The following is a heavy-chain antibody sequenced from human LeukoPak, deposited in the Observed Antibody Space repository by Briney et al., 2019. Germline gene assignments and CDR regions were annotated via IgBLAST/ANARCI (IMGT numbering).Heavy chain of an antibody. D-gene: IGHD3-10*01. CDR3: ARGRTYGSGSYPLDLDY. CDR1: GYTFTGYY. Sequence: GASVKVSCKASGYTFTGYYMHWVRQAPGQGLEWMGWINPNSGGTNYAQKFQGRVTMTRDTSISTAYMELSRLRSDDTAVYHCARGRTYGSGSYPLDLDYWGQGTLVTVSP. CDR2: INPNSGGT. J-gene: IGHJ4*02. V-gene: IGHV1-2*02.